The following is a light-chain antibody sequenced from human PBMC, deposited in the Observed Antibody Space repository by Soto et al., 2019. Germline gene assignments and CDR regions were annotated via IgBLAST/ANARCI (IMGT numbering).Light chain of an antibody. CDR2: KAS. CDR3: QQYNSSTWT. V-gene: IGKV1-5*03. J-gene: IGKJ1*01. Sequence: DIQMTQSPSPLSASVGDRVSITCRASQSISSWLAWYQQKPGKAPKLLIYKASSLESGVPSRFSGSGSGTEFTLTISSLQPDDFATYYCQQYNSSTWTFGQGTKVDIK. CDR1: QSISSW.